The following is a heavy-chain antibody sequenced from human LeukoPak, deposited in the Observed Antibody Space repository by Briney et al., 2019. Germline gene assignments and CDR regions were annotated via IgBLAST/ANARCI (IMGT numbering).Heavy chain of an antibody. CDR1: GFTFSSYE. Sequence: GGSLRLSCAASGFTFSSYEMNWVRQAPGKGLEWVSYISSSGSTIYYADSVKGRFTISRDNAKNSLYLQMNSLRAEDTAVYYCARHEEDAFDIWGQGTMVTVSS. CDR2: ISSSGSTI. J-gene: IGHJ3*02. V-gene: IGHV3-48*03. CDR3: ARHEEDAFDI.